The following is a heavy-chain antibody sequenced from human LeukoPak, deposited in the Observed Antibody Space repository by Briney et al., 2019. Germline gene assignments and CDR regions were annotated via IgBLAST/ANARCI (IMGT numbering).Heavy chain of an antibody. Sequence: GGSLRLSCVASGFTFGDYGMSWVRQAPGKGLEWVSGINWQGDTRTYADSVKGRFTVSGDNSKNTLYLQMNSLRAEDTAVYFCAKLPGYGNTYEGYWGQGTLVTVSS. J-gene: IGHJ4*02. CDR2: INWQGDTR. CDR1: GFTFGDYG. V-gene: IGHV3-20*04. D-gene: IGHD5-18*01. CDR3: AKLPGYGNTYEGY.